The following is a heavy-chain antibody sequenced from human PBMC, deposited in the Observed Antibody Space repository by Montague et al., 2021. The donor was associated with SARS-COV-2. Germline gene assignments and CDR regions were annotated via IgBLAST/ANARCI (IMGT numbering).Heavy chain of an antibody. D-gene: IGHD3-22*01. CDR1: GDSITDRTYH. V-gene: IGHV4-39*07. J-gene: IGHJ4*02. Sequence: SETLSLTCSVSGDSITDRTYHWSWIRQPPGKGLEWIGDIKQSGRTNYNPSLKSRVTISVDTSKNQFSLKVTSVTAADTAVYFCARGHLSVSMIVVVFTSASSDFDYWGQGAQVTVSS. CDR3: ARGHLSVSMIVVVFTSASSDFDY. CDR2: IKQSGRT.